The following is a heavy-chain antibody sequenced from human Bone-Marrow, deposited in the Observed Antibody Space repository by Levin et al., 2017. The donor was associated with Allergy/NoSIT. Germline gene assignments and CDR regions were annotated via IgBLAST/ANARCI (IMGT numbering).Heavy chain of an antibody. CDR1: GDKYTTHW. J-gene: IGHJ4*02. CDR3: AGSGSSGWSPDY. D-gene: IGHD6-19*01. V-gene: IGHV5-51*01. CDR2: IELGDSDT. Sequence: GESLKISCKGFGDKYTTHWIGWVRQMPGKGLEWMGIIELGDSDTRYSPSFQGRVTISADKSISAAYLQWASLKSSDTAMYYCAGSGSSGWSPDYWGQGTLVTVSS.